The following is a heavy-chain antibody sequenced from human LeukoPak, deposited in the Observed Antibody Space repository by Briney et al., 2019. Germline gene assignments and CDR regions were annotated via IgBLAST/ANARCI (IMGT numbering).Heavy chain of an antibody. CDR2: IYYSGST. CDR3: ARDSSSGSIWFDP. Sequence: SETLSLTCTVSGASISSSSFYWGWIRQPPGKGLEWIGYIYYSGSTNYNPSLKSRVTISVDTSKNQFSLKLSSVTAADTAVYYCARDSSSGSIWFDPWGQGTLVTVSS. V-gene: IGHV4-61*01. CDR1: GASISSSSFY. D-gene: IGHD3-22*01. J-gene: IGHJ5*02.